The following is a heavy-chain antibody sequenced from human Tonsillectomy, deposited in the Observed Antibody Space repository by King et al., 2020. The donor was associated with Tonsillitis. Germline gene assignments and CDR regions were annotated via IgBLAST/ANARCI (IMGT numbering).Heavy chain of an antibody. CDR1: GFTFSSYA. J-gene: IGHJ4*02. Sequence: VQLLESGGGLVQPGGSLRLSCAASGFTFSSYAMSWVRQAPGKGLEWVSAISGSGGSTYYADSVKGRFTISRDNSKNTLYLQMNSLRAEDTAVYYCAKDLFDVAAFLGGRIDYWGQGTLVTVSS. CDR3: AKDLFDVAAFLGGRIDY. CDR2: ISGSGGST. V-gene: IGHV3-23*01. D-gene: IGHD2-15*01.